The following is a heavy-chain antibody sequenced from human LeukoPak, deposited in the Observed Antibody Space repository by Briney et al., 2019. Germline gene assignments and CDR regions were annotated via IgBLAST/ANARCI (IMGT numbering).Heavy chain of an antibody. D-gene: IGHD6-6*01. CDR3: TYSYSSSSGWFDP. CDR2: INPGDGST. V-gene: IGHV1-46*01. Sequence: ASVKVSCKASGFTFTSYYMHWVRQAPGQGLEWMGMINPGDGSTTYAQRFQGRVTMTRDTSTTTVYMELSSLRSDDTAVYYCTYSYSSSSGWFDPWGQGTPVTVSS. J-gene: IGHJ5*02. CDR1: GFTFTSYY.